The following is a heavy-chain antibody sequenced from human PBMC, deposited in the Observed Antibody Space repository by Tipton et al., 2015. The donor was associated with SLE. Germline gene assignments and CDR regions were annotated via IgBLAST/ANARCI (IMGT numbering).Heavy chain of an antibody. CDR2: IIPIFGTA. V-gene: IGHV1-69*01. CDR1: GGTFSSYA. Sequence: QSGPEVKKPGSSVKVSCKASGGTFSSYAISWVRQAPGQGLEWMGGIIPIFGTANYAQKFQGRVTITADESTSSAYMELSSLRSEDTAVYYSARAYCVGECYSGYYFDYLGQGALVAVSS. D-gene: IGHD2-21*01. J-gene: IGHJ4*02. CDR3: ARAYCVGECYSGYYFDY.